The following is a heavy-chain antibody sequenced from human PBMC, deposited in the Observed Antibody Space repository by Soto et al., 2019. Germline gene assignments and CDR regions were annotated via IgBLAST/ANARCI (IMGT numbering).Heavy chain of an antibody. CDR3: ARGSSSPYYYYYGMDV. J-gene: IGHJ6*02. CDR1: GFTFSSYG. D-gene: IGHD6-13*01. V-gene: IGHV3-33*01. CDR2: IWYDGSNK. Sequence: PGGSLRLSCAASGFTFSSYGMHWVRQAPGKGLEWVAVIWYDGSNKYYADSVKGRFTISRDNSKNTLYLQMNSPRAEDTAVYYCARGSSSPYYYYYGMDVWGQGTTVTVSS.